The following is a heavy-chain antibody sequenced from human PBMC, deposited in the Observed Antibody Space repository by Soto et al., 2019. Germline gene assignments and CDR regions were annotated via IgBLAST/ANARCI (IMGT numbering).Heavy chain of an antibody. D-gene: IGHD2-2*01. J-gene: IGHJ4*02. Sequence: KPSETLSLTCTVSGGSISSYYWSWIRQPAGKGLEWIGRIYTSGSTNYNPSLKSRVTMSVDTSKNQFSLKLSSVTAADTAVYYCARACSSSSCYDVFDYWGQGTLVTVSS. V-gene: IGHV4-4*07. CDR1: GGSISSYY. CDR2: IYTSGST. CDR3: ARACSSSSCYDVFDY.